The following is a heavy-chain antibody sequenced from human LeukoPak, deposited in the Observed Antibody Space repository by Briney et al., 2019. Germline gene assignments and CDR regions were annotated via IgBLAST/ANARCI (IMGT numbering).Heavy chain of an antibody. CDR1: GFTFSNYG. J-gene: IGHJ4*02. Sequence: GGSLRLSCAASGFTFSNYGMHWVRQAPGKGLEWVAVVSDDGGNKYYVDSVKGRFTISRDNSKNTLYLQMNSLRTEDTAVYYCAKAETVTQRGYFDYWGQGTLVTVSS. CDR3: AKAETVTQRGYFDY. D-gene: IGHD4-17*01. V-gene: IGHV3-30*18. CDR2: VSDDGGNK.